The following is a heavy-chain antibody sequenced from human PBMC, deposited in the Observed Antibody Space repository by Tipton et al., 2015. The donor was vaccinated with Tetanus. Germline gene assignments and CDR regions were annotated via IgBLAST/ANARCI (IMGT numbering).Heavy chain of an antibody. J-gene: IGHJ4*02. D-gene: IGHD3-22*01. V-gene: IGHV1-18*04. CDR1: GYIFTNYG. CDR2: ISANNGNT. Sequence: QLVQSGAEVKKPGASVKVSCKASGYIFTNYGISWVRQAPGQGLEWMGWISANNGNTNYAQKVQGRVSMTANTSTSTAYMEVRRLRSDDTAVYYCARLQILTYCYDGSGYLDFWGQGSLVTVSS. CDR3: ARLQILTYCYDGSGYLDF.